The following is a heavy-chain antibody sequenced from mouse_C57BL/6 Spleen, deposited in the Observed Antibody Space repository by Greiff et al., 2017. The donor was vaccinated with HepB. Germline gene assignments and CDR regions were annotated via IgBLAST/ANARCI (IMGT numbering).Heavy chain of an antibody. CDR3: ARATTVVGDY. J-gene: IGHJ2*01. D-gene: IGHD1-1*01. Sequence: VQLQQSGAELVRPGTSVKVSCKASGYAFTNYLIEWVKQRPGQGLEWIGVINPGSGGTNYNEKFKGKATLTADKSSSTAYMQLSSLTSEDSAVYFCARATTVVGDYWGQGTTLTVSS. CDR2: INPGSGGT. CDR1: GYAFTNYL. V-gene: IGHV1-54*01.